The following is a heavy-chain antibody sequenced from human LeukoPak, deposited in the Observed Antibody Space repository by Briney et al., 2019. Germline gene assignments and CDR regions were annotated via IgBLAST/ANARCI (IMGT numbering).Heavy chain of an antibody. CDR3: ASGYSSSWDDAFDI. Sequence: PSQTLSLTCTVSGGSISSGSYYWSWIRQPAGKGLEWIGRIYTSGSTNYNPSLKSRVTISVDTSKNQFSLKLSSVTAADTAVYYCASGYSSSWDDAFDIWGQGTMVTVSS. CDR1: GGSISSGSYY. J-gene: IGHJ3*02. CDR2: IYTSGST. V-gene: IGHV4-61*02. D-gene: IGHD6-13*01.